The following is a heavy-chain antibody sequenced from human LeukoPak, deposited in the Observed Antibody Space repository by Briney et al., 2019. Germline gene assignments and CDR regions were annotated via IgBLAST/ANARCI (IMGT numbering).Heavy chain of an antibody. Sequence: GASVKVSCKASGYTFTGYYMHWVRQAPGQGLEWMGWINPNSGGTKYAQKFQGRVTMTRDTSISTAYMELSRLRSDDTAVYYCARDQYDILTGYYIPIDYWGQGTLVTVSS. V-gene: IGHV1-2*02. CDR1: GYTFTGYY. CDR3: ARDQYDILTGYYIPIDY. D-gene: IGHD3-9*01. J-gene: IGHJ4*02. CDR2: INPNSGGT.